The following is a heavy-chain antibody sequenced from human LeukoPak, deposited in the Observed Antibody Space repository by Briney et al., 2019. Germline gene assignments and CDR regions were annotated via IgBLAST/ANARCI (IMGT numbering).Heavy chain of an antibody. V-gene: IGHV3-11*01. J-gene: IGHJ4*02. Sequence: KSGGSLRLSCAASGFTFSDYYMSWIRQAPGKGLEWVSYISSSGSTIYYGDSVKGRFTISRDNAKNSLYLQMNSLRAEDTAVYYCARDILSGIIFFDYWGQGTLVTVSS. CDR3: ARDILSGIIFFDY. D-gene: IGHD3-10*01. CDR1: GFTFSDYY. CDR2: ISSSGSTI.